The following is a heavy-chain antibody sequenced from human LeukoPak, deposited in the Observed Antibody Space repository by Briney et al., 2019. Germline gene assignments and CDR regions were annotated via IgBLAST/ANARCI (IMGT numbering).Heavy chain of an antibody. D-gene: IGHD2-2*02. CDR2: IYYSGST. Sequence: PSETLSLTCTVSGGSITNYYWSWIRQPAGKRLEWIGHIYYSGSTNYNPSLKSRVTISVDTSKNQFSLKLSSVTATDTAVYYCARASVAYCSSTSCYTGAFDIWGQGTMVTVSS. CDR1: GGSITNYY. V-gene: IGHV4-59*01. J-gene: IGHJ3*02. CDR3: ARASVAYCSSTSCYTGAFDI.